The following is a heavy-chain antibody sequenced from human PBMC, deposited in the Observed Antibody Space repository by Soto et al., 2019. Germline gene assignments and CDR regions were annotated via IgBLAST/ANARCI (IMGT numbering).Heavy chain of an antibody. CDR2: IIPIFGTA. CDR3: AREGASGSHIGY. V-gene: IGHV1-69*01. CDR1: GGTFSSYA. D-gene: IGHD3-22*01. Sequence: QVQLVQSGAEVKKPGSSVKVSCKASGGTFSSYAISWVRQAPGQGLEWMGGIIPIFGTANYAQKFQGRVTITADESTSTAYMELSSLRSAATAVYYCAREGASGSHIGYWGQGTLVTVSS. J-gene: IGHJ4*02.